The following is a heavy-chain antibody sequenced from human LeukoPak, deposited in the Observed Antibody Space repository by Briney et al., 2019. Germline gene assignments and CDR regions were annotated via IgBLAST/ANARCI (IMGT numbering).Heavy chain of an antibody. J-gene: IGHJ4*02. V-gene: IGHV4-59*01. CDR1: GGSISSYY. D-gene: IGHD3-22*01. CDR3: ASYYYDLTLDY. CDR2: IYYSGST. Sequence: SETLPLTCTVSGGSISSYYWSWIRQPPGKGLEWIGYIYYSGSTNYNPSLKSRVTISVDTSKNQFSLKLSSVTAADTAVYYCASYYYDLTLDYWGQGTLVTVSS.